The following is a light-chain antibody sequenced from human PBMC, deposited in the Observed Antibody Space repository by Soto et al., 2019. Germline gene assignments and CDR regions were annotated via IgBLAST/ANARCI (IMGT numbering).Light chain of an antibody. Sequence: EIVMTQSPATLSVSPGERATLSCRASQSVGSDLAWYQQKPGQAPRLVIYGASSRATGIPDRFSGSGSGTDFTLTISRLEPEDFAVYYCQQYGSSPHTFGPGTKVDIK. J-gene: IGKJ3*01. CDR3: QQYGSSPHT. CDR1: QSVGSD. CDR2: GAS. V-gene: IGKV3-20*01.